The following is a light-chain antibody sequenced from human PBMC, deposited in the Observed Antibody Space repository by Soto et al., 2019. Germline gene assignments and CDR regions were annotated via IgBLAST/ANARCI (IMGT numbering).Light chain of an antibody. CDR1: SGHFGDDDY. Sequence: QSVLTQPASVSGSPGQSITISCTGTSGHFGDDDYVSWYQQHPDKAPKLIIYDVSDRPSGVSNRFSGSKSGNTASLTISGLQAEDEADYYCSSFTTNTSVIFGGGTQLTVL. CDR2: DVS. CDR3: SSFTTNTSVI. V-gene: IGLV2-14*03. J-gene: IGLJ2*01.